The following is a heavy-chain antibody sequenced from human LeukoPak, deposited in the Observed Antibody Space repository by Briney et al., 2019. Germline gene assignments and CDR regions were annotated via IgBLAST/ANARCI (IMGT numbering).Heavy chain of an antibody. CDR2: ISTNGDGT. Sequence: QPGGSLRLSCAASGFTFSHSAMTWVRQAPGKGLEWVSSISTNGDGTDYADSVKGRFTISRDNSKNTLFLQMNSLRAEDWAVYYCAKHSGRIGWYNDYWGHGTLVTVSS. V-gene: IGHV3-23*01. CDR3: AKHSGRIGWYNDY. CDR1: GFTFSHSA. D-gene: IGHD6-19*01. J-gene: IGHJ4*01.